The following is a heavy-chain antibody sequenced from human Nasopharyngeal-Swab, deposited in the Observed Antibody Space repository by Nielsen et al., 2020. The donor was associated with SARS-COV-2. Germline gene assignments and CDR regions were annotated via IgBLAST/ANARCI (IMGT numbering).Heavy chain of an antibody. V-gene: IGHV3-30-3*01. CDR2: ISYDGSNK. Sequence: GESLKISCAASGFTFSSYAMHWVHQAPGKGLEWVAVISYDGSNKYYADSVKGRFTISRDNSKNTLYLQMNSLRAEDTAVYYCASGSPINVVPAARHPRQFDYWGQGTLVTVSS. CDR1: GFTFSSYA. J-gene: IGHJ4*02. CDR3: ASGSPINVVPAARHPRQFDY. D-gene: IGHD2-2*01.